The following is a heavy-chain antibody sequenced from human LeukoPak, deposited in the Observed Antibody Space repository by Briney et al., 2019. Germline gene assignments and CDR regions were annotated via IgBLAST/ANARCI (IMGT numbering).Heavy chain of an antibody. Sequence: GASVKVSCKASGYTFTSYAMNWVRQAPGQGLEWMGWINTNTGNPTYAQGFTGRFVFSLDTSVSTAYLQISSLKAEDTAVYYCARGSDIVAGTGLYYYYYYMDVWGKGTTVTVSS. CDR2: INTNTGNP. J-gene: IGHJ6*03. CDR3: ARGSDIVAGTGLYYYYYYMDV. D-gene: IGHD5-12*01. V-gene: IGHV7-4-1*02. CDR1: GYTFTSYA.